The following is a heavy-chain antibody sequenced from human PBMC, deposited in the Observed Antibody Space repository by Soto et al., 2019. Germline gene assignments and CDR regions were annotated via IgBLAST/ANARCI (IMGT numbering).Heavy chain of an antibody. CDR3: AKDATMVSSSFNYFDF. V-gene: IGHV3-23*01. CDR2: ISGSGGAT. J-gene: IGHJ4*02. D-gene: IGHD6-13*01. CDR1: GFIPSSYA. Sequence: PGGSLRLSXVVSGFIPSSYAMSWVRQAPGKGLEWVSGISGSGGATSYADSVKGRFTISRDNSKNTLYLQMNSLSAEDTALYYCAKDATMVSSSFNYFDFWGQGALVTVSS.